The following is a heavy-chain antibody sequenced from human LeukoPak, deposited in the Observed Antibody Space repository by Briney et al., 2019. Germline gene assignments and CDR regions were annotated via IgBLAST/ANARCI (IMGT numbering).Heavy chain of an antibody. J-gene: IGHJ4*02. CDR3: AKSKSPYPMDYIFDF. Sequence: GGSLRLSCAASGFSFGSYGMHWVRQAPGKGLEWVAVISNDGSITKYGDSVRGRFTISRDNSKNTLYVQMNSLRTDDAAVYYCAKSKSPYPMDYIFDFWGQGTRVAVSS. CDR1: GFSFGSYG. V-gene: IGHV3-30*18. D-gene: IGHD4-11*01. CDR2: ISNDGSIT.